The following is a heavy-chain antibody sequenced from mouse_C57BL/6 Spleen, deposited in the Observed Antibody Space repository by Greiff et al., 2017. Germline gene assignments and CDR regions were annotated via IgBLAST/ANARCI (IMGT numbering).Heavy chain of an antibody. CDR1: GFNIKDDY. CDR2: IDPENGDT. Sequence: VHVKQSGAELVRPGASVKLSCTASGFNIKDDYMHWVKQRPEQGLEWIGWIDPENGDTEYASKFQGKATITADTSSNTAYLQLSSLTSEDTAVYYYTTSAWFAYWGQGTLVTVSA. J-gene: IGHJ3*01. CDR3: TTSAWFAY. V-gene: IGHV14-4*01.